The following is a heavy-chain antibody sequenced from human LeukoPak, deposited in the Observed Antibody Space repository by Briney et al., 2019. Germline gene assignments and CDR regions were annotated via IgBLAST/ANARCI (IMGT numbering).Heavy chain of an antibody. J-gene: IGHJ4*02. CDR3: ARVLGLGSYYAY. CDR2: INPNNGGP. Sequence: ASVKVSCKASGYIFTDYYIHWVRQAPGQGLEWMGWINPNNGGPNYAQKFQGRVTMTRDTSISTAYMELSRLTSDDTAVYYCARVLGLGSYYAYWGQGALVTVSS. CDR1: GYIFTDYY. V-gene: IGHV1-2*02. D-gene: IGHD3-10*01.